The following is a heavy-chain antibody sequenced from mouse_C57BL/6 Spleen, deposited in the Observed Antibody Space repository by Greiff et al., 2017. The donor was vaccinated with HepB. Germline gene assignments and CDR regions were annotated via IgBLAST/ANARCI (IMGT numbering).Heavy chain of an antibody. CDR2: IDPSDSET. V-gene: IGHV1-52*01. D-gene: IGHD1-1*01. CDR3: ARSGYYGRSLYWYFDV. CDR1: GYTFTSYW. J-gene: IGHJ1*03. Sequence: QVQLQQPGAELVRPGSSVKLSCKASGYTFTSYWMHWVKQRPIQGLEWIGNIDPSDSETHYNQKFKDKATLTVDKSSSTAYMQLSSLTSEDSAVYYCARSGYYGRSLYWYFDVWGTGTTVTVSS.